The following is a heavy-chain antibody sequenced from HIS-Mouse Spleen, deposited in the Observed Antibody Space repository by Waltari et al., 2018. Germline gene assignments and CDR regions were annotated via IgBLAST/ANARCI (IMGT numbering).Heavy chain of an antibody. CDR2: ISYEGSNK. D-gene: IGHD7-27*01. Sequence: QVQLVESGGGVVQPGRSLRLSCAASGFTFSSYAMHWVRQAPGKGLACVEVISYEGSNKYDADSVKVRFTISRDNSKNTLYLQMNSLRAEDTAVYYCAILLTGDWYFDLWGRGTLVTVSS. CDR3: AILLTGDWYFDL. J-gene: IGHJ2*01. V-gene: IGHV3-30*04. CDR1: GFTFSSYA.